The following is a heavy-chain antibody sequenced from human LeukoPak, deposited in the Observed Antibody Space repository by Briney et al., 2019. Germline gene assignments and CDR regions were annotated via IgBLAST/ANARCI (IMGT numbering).Heavy chain of an antibody. D-gene: IGHD4-17*01. CDR2: ISASGLIT. CDR3: VSGGDYHVRLCTY. CDR1: GFTFNNFA. J-gene: IGHJ4*01. V-gene: IGHV3-23*01. Sequence: PRGSLSLSCAASGFTFNNFALTWVRPTPGEGLEWVSTISASGLITFYADSMKGRLTISRDNSKNLLYLQMNRLTAEDTALYYCVSGGDYHVRLCTYWGQGTLVTVSS.